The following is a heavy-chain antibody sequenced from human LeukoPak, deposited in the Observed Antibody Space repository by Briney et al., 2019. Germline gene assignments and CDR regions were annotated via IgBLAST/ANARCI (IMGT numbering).Heavy chain of an antibody. CDR3: ATTYYYDSSDYYYDNDY. CDR2: IYTSGST. Sequence: SQTLSLTCTVSGGSISSGSYYWSWIRQPAGKGLEWIGRIYTSGSTNYNPSLKSRVTISVDTSKNQFSLKLSSVTAADTAVYYCATTYYYDSSDYYYDNDYWGQGTLVTVSS. V-gene: IGHV4-61*02. CDR1: GGSISSGSYY. J-gene: IGHJ4*02. D-gene: IGHD3-22*01.